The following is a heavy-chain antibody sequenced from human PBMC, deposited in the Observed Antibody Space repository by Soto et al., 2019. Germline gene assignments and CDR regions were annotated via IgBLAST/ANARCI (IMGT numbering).Heavy chain of an antibody. D-gene: IGHD2-2*01. Sequence: SETLSLTCAVYGGSFSGYYWSWIRQPPGKGLEWIGEINHSGSTNYNPSLKSRVTISVDTSKNQFSLKLSSVTAADTAVYYCASTRDCSSTSCYQIYYYYMDVWGKGTTVTVSS. CDR3: ASTRDCSSTSCYQIYYYYMDV. J-gene: IGHJ6*03. CDR2: INHSGST. V-gene: IGHV4-34*01. CDR1: GGSFSGYY.